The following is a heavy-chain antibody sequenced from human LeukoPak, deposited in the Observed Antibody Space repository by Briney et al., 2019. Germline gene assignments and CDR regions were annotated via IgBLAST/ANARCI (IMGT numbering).Heavy chain of an antibody. CDR1: GASMTNYY. V-gene: IGHV4-59*01. Sequence: SETLSLTCTVSGASMTNYYLSWIRQSPGKGLEWIGYIYYSGNTDYNPSLKSRVTISADTSKNQFSLKMSSMTAADTAVYYCAREREYSSSWYFDYWGQGALVTVSP. J-gene: IGHJ4*02. D-gene: IGHD6-13*01. CDR2: IYYSGNT. CDR3: AREREYSSSWYFDY.